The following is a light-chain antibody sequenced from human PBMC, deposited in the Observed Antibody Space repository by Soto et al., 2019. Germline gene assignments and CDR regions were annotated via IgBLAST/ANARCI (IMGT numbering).Light chain of an antibody. CDR2: KGS. J-gene: IGKJ1*01. CDR3: QHHNSYSEE. CDR1: QSISSW. Sequence: DIQMTQSPSTLSGSVGDRVTITCRASQSISSWLAWYQQKPGKAPKLLIYKGSTLKSVVPSRFSGSGSGTAFTLTISSLQPDDFATYYCQHHNSYSEEFGQGTKVDIK. V-gene: IGKV1-5*03.